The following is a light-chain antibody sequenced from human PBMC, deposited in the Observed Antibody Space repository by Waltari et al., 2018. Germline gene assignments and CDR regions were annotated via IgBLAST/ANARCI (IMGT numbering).Light chain of an antibody. CDR1: QSLITY. V-gene: IGKV3-11*01. J-gene: IGKJ4*01. CDR2: DAS. Sequence: EIVLTQSPATLSLSPGRRATLSCRASQSLITYLAWYHQQPGQAPRLLIYDASNRATGIPARFSGSGSGTDFTLTISSLEPEDFAVYYCQQRYNWPVTFGGGTKVEIK. CDR3: QQRYNWPVT.